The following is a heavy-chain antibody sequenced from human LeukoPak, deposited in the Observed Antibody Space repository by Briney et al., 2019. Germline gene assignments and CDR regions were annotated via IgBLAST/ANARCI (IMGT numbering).Heavy chain of an antibody. V-gene: IGHV3-53*01. D-gene: IGHD2/OR15-2a*01. CDR2: IYSGGST. CDR1: GFTFSSYS. J-gene: IGHJ6*01. CDR3: ARDHTGQSWTYFQHGMDV. Sequence: GGSLRLSCAASGFTFSSYSMNWVRQAPGKGLEWVSVIYSGGSTYYADSVKGRFTISRDNSKNTLFLQINSLRVDDTAFYYCARDHTGQSWTYFQHGMDVWGQGTTVSV.